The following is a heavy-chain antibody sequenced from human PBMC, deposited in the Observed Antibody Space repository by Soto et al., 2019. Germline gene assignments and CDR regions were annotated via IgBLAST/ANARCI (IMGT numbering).Heavy chain of an antibody. J-gene: IGHJ5*02. CDR1: GYTFTSYY. CDR3: ARIDYGSGSYYSGWFDP. Sequence: ASVKVSCKASGYTFTSYYMHWVRQAPGQGFEWMGIINPSGGSTSYAQKFQGRVTMTRDTSTSTVYMELSSLRSEDTAVYYCARIDYGSGSYYSGWFDPWGQGTLVTVSS. V-gene: IGHV1-46*03. D-gene: IGHD3-10*01. CDR2: INPSGGST.